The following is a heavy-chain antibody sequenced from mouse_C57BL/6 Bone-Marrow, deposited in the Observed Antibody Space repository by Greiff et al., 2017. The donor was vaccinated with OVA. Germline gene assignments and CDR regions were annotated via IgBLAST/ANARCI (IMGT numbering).Heavy chain of an antibody. CDR3: TSYGNFDY. D-gene: IGHD2-1*01. CDR2: IDPENGDT. V-gene: IGHV14-4*01. CDR1: GFNIKDDY. Sequence: EVQLQQSGAELVRPGASVKLSCTASGFNIKDDYMYWVKQRPEQGLEWIGWIDPENGDTEYASKFQGKATITADTSSNTAYLQLSSLTSEDTAVYYCTSYGNFDYWGQGTTLTVSS. J-gene: IGHJ2*01.